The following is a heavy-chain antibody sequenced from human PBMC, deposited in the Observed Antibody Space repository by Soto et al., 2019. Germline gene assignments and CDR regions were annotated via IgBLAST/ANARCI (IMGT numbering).Heavy chain of an antibody. J-gene: IGHJ6*02. CDR3: VRDHDILDSPPRSPHFYYAMDV. V-gene: IGHV4-61*01. D-gene: IGHD3-9*01. CDR1: DGSVSSSSYS. Sequence: PSETLSLTCTVSDGSVSSSSYSWSWIRQPPGKGLEWIGHIHHSGSTKYNPSLESRVTISADTSKNQLSLRLKSVTAADTAVYYCVRDHDILDSPPRSPHFYYAMDVWGQGTKGTVSS. CDR2: IHHSGST.